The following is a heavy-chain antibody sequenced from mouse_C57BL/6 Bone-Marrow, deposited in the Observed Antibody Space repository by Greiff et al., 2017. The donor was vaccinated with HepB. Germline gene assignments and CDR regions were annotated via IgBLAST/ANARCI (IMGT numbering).Heavy chain of an antibody. CDR3: AREGHYYGSSPWFAY. Sequence: QVQLQQPGAELVRPGTSVKLSCKASGYTFTSYWMHWVKQRPGQGLEWIGVIDPSDSYTNYNQKFKGKATLTVDTSSSTAYMQLSSLTSEDSAVYYCAREGHYYGSSPWFAYWGQGTLVTVSA. J-gene: IGHJ3*01. D-gene: IGHD1-1*01. CDR2: IDPSDSYT. V-gene: IGHV1-59*01. CDR1: GYTFTSYW.